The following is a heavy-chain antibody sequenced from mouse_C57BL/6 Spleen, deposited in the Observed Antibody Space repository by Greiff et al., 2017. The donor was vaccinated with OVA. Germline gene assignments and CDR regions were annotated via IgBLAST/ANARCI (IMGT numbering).Heavy chain of an antibody. CDR1: GFSLTSYG. Sequence: QVHVKQSGPGLVQPSQSLSITCTVSGFSLTSYGVHWVRQSPGKGLEWLGVIWSGGSTDYNAAFISRLSISKDNSKSQVFFKMNSLQADDTAIYYCARGYYGSSYLYAMDYWGQGTSVTVSS. V-gene: IGHV2-2*01. CDR2: IWSGGST. J-gene: IGHJ4*01. CDR3: ARGYYGSSYLYAMDY. D-gene: IGHD1-1*01.